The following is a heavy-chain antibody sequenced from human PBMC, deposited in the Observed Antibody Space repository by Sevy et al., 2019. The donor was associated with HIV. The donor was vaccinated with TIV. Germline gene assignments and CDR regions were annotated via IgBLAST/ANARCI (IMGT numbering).Heavy chain of an antibody. CDR3: ARDPGFYCSGGSCYPRYYFDY. CDR2: ISGSGSTI. V-gene: IGHV3-11*04. Sequence: GGSLRLSCAASGFTLSDYYMSWIRQAPGKGLEWVSYISGSGSTIYYADSVKGRFTISRDNAKNSLYLQMNSLRAEDTAGYYCARDPGFYCSGGSCYPRYYFDYWGQGTLVTVSS. D-gene: IGHD2-15*01. CDR1: GFTLSDYY. J-gene: IGHJ4*02.